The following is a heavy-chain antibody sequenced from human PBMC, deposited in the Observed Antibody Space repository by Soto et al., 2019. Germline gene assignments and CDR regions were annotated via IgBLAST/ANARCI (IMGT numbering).Heavy chain of an antibody. CDR3: ARDYYDRSGYYHYNAFDI. CDR2: ISYDGSNK. D-gene: IGHD3-22*01. J-gene: IGHJ3*02. CDR1: GFTSSSYA. V-gene: IGHV3-30-3*01. Sequence: QVQLVESGGGVVQPGRSLRLSCAASGFTSSSYAMHWVRQAPGKGLEWVALISYDGSNKYYADSVKGRFSISRDNSKNTLYLQMNSLRAEDTAVYYCARDYYDRSGYYHYNAFDIWGQGTMVTVSS.